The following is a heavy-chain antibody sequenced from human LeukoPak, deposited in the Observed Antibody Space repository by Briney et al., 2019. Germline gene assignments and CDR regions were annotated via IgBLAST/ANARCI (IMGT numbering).Heavy chain of an antibody. Sequence: SETLSLTCTVSGVSISSGDYYWSWIRQPPGRGLEWIGYIYYIGNTFYNPSLKSRVTISVDTSKNQFSLKLSSVTAADTAVYYCASAYCGGDCTPYWYFDLWGRGTLVTVSS. CDR3: ASAYCGGDCTPYWYFDL. CDR2: IYYIGNT. V-gene: IGHV4-30-4*01. J-gene: IGHJ2*01. CDR1: GVSISSGDYY. D-gene: IGHD2-21*02.